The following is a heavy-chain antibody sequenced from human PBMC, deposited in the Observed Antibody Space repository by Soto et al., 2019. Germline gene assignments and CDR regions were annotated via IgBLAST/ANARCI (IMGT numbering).Heavy chain of an antibody. D-gene: IGHD3-16*01. CDR2: INTYNGNT. Sequence: QVQLVQSGAEVKNPGASVKVSCKAAGYTFTRYGIGWARQAPGQGLEWMGWINTYNGNTNYAQNVQGRVTLTTDTSTSTAYMALRSLISNDTAIYYCAMVDVYVTPSPQDVWGQGTTVIVSS. CDR3: AMVDVYVTPSPQDV. CDR1: GYTFTRYG. V-gene: IGHV1-18*01. J-gene: IGHJ6*02.